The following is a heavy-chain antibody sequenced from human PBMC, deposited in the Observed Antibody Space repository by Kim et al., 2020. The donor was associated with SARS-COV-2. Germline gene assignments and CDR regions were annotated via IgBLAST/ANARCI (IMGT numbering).Heavy chain of an antibody. J-gene: IGHJ4*02. V-gene: IGHV4-59*09. CDR3: ARGPPIGAPFDY. Sequence: NYTPTRKSRVNKSVDTSKNQFSLKLSSVTAADTAVYYCARGPPIGAPFDYWGQGTLVTVSS. D-gene: IGHD3-22*01.